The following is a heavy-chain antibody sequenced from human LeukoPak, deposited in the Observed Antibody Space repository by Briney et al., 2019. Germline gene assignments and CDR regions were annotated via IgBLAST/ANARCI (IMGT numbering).Heavy chain of an antibody. Sequence: PGRALRLSCASSGFIFSNYAMHSVRPAPGKGLEGVSVISCSGGSTYYAHSVRGGFTISRDTPKNTLSLQMNSLTDDDADEHNCPKDGPVAGQHLPRYFVYWGQGTLVTVSS. V-gene: IGHV3-23*01. CDR1: GFIFSNYA. CDR3: PKDGPVAGQHLPRYFVY. CDR2: ISCSGGST. J-gene: IGHJ4*02. D-gene: IGHD6-19*01.